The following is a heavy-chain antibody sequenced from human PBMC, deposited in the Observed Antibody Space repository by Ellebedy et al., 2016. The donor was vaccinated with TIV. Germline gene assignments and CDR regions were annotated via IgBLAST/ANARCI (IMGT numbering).Heavy chain of an antibody. V-gene: IGHV5-51*01. CDR1: GYSFTNNW. CDR3: ARQREHPLDY. J-gene: IGHJ4*02. D-gene: IGHD1-26*01. CDR2: IYPGDSDT. Sequence: PGGSLRLSCKASGYSFTNNWIGWVRQMPGKGLEWMGMIYPGDSDTRYSPSFQGQVTISADKSVSTAYLQWSSLKASDTAMYYCARQREHPLDYWGQGTLVTVSS.